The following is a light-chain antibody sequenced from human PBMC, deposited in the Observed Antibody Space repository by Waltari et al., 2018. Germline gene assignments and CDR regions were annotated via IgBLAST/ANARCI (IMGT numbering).Light chain of an antibody. V-gene: IGLV3-19*01. CDR2: GHN. J-gene: IGLJ3*02. CDR1: SLRNYY. Sequence: SSELTQDPAVSVALGQTVRITCQGDSLRNYYVSWYQQKQGQATLLVLYGHNNRPSGIPDRFSGSSSGNTASLTITGAQAEDEADYYCNSRDTSTNRWVFGGGTKLTVL. CDR3: NSRDTSTNRWV.